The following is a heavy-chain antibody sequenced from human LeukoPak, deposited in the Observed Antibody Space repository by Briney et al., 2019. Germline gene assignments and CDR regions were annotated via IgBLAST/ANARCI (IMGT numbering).Heavy chain of an antibody. CDR2: IYYNGNT. V-gene: IGHV4-59*01. J-gene: IGHJ4*02. CDR3: ARDTTNVYYYDTSGYDH. D-gene: IGHD3-22*01. Sequence: SETLSLTCSVSDGSINSYYWNWIRRPPGKGLEWIGYIYYNGNTNYSPSLKSRVTISVDTSKNQFSLKLSSVTAADTAVYYCARDTTNVYYYDTSGYDHWGQGTLVTVSS. CDR1: DGSINSYY.